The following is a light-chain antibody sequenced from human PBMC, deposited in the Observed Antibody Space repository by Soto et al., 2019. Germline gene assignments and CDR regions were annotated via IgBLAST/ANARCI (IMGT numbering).Light chain of an antibody. J-gene: IGKJ1*01. Sequence: EIVLTQSPGTLSLSPGERAALSCRASQSVSSTYLAWYQQKPGQAPRLLIFGASSRATGIPDRFSGSGSGTDFSLTISRLEPEDFAVYYCQQYGRSPLTFGQATKVEIK. CDR2: GAS. V-gene: IGKV3-20*01. CDR1: QSVSSTY. CDR3: QQYGRSPLT.